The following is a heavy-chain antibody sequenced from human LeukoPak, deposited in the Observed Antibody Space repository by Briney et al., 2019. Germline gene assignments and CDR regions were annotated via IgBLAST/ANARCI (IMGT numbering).Heavy chain of an antibody. CDR1: GYTFPNYH. Sequence: ASVKVSCKASGYTFPNYHIHWVRQAPGQGLEWMGWINAGNDNTKYSQKFQGRVTITRDTSATTAYMELSSLRSEDTAVYYCARDDYGPLHYWGQGTLVTVSS. D-gene: IGHD4-17*01. CDR3: ARDDYGPLHY. J-gene: IGHJ4*02. CDR2: INAGNDNT. V-gene: IGHV1-3*01.